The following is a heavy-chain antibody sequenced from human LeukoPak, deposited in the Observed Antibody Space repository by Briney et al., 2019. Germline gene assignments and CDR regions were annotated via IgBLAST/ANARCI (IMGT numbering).Heavy chain of an antibody. J-gene: IGHJ4*02. Sequence: PGGSLRLFYAASGFTVRSNYMTWVRQAPGKGLEWVSVMYSGDSTYYDDSVKGRFTISRDNSKNTLDLQMNSLRDEDTGVYYCARADGYSSWFFHWGQGTLVTVSS. V-gene: IGHV3-53*01. CDR3: ARADGYSSWFFH. CDR2: MYSGDST. D-gene: IGHD5-18*01. CDR1: GFTVRSNY.